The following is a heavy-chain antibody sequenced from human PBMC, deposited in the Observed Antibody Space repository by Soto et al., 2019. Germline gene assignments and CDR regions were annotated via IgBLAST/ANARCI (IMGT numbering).Heavy chain of an antibody. Sequence: SETLSLTCTVSGGSISSYYWSWIRQPPGKGLEWIGYIYHSGSTNYNPSLKSRVTISVDTSKNQFSLKLSSVTAADTAVYYCARGASFYYYYGMDVWGQGTTVTVSS. CDR2: IYHSGST. J-gene: IGHJ6*02. CDR3: ARGASFYYYYGMDV. V-gene: IGHV4-59*12. CDR1: GGSISSYY.